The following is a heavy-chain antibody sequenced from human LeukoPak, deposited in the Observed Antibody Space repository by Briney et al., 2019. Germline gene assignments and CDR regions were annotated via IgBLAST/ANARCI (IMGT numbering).Heavy chain of an antibody. V-gene: IGHV1-46*01. CDR2: INPSGGST. CDR3: ARAAHTRAFDI. D-gene: IGHD1-26*01. CDR1: GYTFSSYY. Sequence: ASVKVSCKASGYTFSSYYMHWVRQAPGQGLEWMGIINPSGGSTSYAQKFQGRVTMTRDTSTSTVYMELSSLRSEDTAVYYCARAAHTRAFDIWGQGTMVTVSS. J-gene: IGHJ3*02.